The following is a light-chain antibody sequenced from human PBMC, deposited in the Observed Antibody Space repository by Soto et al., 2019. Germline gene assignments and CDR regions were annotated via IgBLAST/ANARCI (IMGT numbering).Light chain of an antibody. CDR3: QQYDSIPFT. Sequence: DIQMTQSPSTLSASVGDRVTITCRASQSIIRWLAWYQQKPGKAPNLLIYDASKLESGVPSRFSGSESGTEFTGFTLTINGLQPDDSATYFCQQYDSIPFTFGGGTKVEIK. CDR1: QSIIRW. CDR2: DAS. J-gene: IGKJ4*01. V-gene: IGKV1-5*01.